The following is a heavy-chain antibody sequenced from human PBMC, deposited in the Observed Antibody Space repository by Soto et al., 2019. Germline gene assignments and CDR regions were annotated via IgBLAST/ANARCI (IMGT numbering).Heavy chain of an antibody. J-gene: IGHJ3*02. CDR2: IYYSGRT. V-gene: IGHV4-31*03. Sequence: QVQLQESGPGLVKPSQTLSLTCTVSGGSISSGGYYWSWIRQHPGKGLEWIGYIYYSGRTYYNPALKRRVTISVDKPKHQCALKLSSVTAADTAVYYCANGGGLTSDAFDIWGQGTMVTVSS. CDR1: GGSISSGGYY. CDR3: ANGGGLTSDAFDI. D-gene: IGHD3-16*01.